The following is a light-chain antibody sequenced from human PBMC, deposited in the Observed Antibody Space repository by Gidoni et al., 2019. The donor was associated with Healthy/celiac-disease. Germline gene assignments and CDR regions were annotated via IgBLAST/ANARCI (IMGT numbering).Light chain of an antibody. CDR1: QGISNY. J-gene: IGKJ1*01. CDR2: VAF. Sequence: DIHMPQSPSSLSASVGDRVTITCRVSQGISNYLAWYQQKPGKVPKFLIYVAFTLQSGCPSRFCGSGSGTDFTITIGSLQPEDVATYYGQKYNSSSWTFGQGTKVEIK. CDR3: QKYNSSSWT. V-gene: IGKV1-27*01.